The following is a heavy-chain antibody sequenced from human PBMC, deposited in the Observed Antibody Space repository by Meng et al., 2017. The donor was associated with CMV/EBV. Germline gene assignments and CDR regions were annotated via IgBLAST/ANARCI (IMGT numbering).Heavy chain of an antibody. CDR2: IKYDGSEK. Sequence: LSCAASGFTFSSYWMTRVRQAPGKGLEWVANIKYDGSEKSYVDSVKGRFTISRDNAMNSMFLLMSTLRAEDTAVYYCATTERNSYTYWGQGTLVTVSS. CDR3: ATTERNSYTY. J-gene: IGHJ4*02. V-gene: IGHV3-7*03. CDR1: GFTFSSYW. D-gene: IGHD5-18*01.